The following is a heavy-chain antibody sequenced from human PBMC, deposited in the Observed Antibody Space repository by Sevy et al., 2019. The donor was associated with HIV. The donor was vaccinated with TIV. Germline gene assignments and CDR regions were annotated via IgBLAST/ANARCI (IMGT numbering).Heavy chain of an antibody. J-gene: IGHJ3*01. Sequence: GGSLRLSCAASGFTFSNYWMHWVRQAPGKGLVWVSRIKTDGSSRDSAESVKGRFFISRDNAKNLVYLQMDSLRAEDTAVYYCAREGDTVLVPTAVDAFDFWGQGTMVTVSS. V-gene: IGHV3-74*01. CDR3: AREGDTVLVPTAVDAFDF. CDR2: IKTDGSSR. D-gene: IGHD2-2*01. CDR1: GFTFSNYW.